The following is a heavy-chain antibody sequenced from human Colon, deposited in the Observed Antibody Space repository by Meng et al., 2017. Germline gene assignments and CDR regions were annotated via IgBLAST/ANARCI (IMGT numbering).Heavy chain of an antibody. CDR2: INPSGGRT. D-gene: IGHD4-23*01. CDR3: ARAAGGLTADLDY. J-gene: IGHJ4*02. Sequence: ASVKVSCKASGYTFTGGLYIHWVRQAPGQGLEWMGIINPSGGRTSYAQKFQGRVTMTRDTSTSTAYMGLSSLRSEGTAVYYCARAAGGLTADLDYWGQGTLVTVSS. V-gene: IGHV1-46*01. CDR1: GYTFTGGLY.